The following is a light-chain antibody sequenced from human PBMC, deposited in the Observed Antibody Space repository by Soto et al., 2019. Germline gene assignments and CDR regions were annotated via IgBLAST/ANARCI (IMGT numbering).Light chain of an antibody. J-gene: IGLJ3*02. CDR1: SGSIASNY. V-gene: IGLV6-57*03. Sequence: NFMLTQPHSVSESPGQTVIISCTRSSGSIASNYVQWYQQRPGSAPTIVIYEDNQRPSGVPDRFSGSVDSSSNSASLTISGLKTEDEADYYCHSYESNNVVFGGGTKVTVL. CDR2: EDN. CDR3: HSYESNNVV.